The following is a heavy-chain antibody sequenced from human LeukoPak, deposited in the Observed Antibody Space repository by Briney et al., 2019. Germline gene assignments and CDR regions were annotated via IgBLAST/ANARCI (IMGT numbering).Heavy chain of an antibody. V-gene: IGHV3-48*01. CDR2: LSSTGNI. Sequence: GGSLRLSCAASGFTFSSYGMNWVRQAPGKELEWLSYLSSTGNIHYAQSVKGRFTISRDNAKSSLYLQMDGLRAEDTAVYYCARRGDSPMIGDHWGQGILVTVAS. D-gene: IGHD3-10*02. J-gene: IGHJ4*02. CDR1: GFTFSSYG. CDR3: ARRGDSPMIGDH.